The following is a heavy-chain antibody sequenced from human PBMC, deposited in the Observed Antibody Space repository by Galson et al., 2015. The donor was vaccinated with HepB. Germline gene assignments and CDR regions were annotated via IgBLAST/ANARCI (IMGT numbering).Heavy chain of an antibody. J-gene: IGHJ6*03. CDR2: INHSGTT. D-gene: IGHD2-15*01. CDR3: ARGSGVVGSGTRHHRHYYMDV. Sequence: ETLSLTCAVYGGSFSDYYWTWIRQPPGKGLEWLGEINHSGTTHYSPSLTGRLTISADTSKNQFSLKLRSVTAAETSVYYCARGSGVVGSGTRHHRHYYMDVWGKGTTVTVSS. CDR1: GGSFSDYY. V-gene: IGHV4-34*01.